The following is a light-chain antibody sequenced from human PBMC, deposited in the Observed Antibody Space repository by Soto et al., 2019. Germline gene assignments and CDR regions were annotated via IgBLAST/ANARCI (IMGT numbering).Light chain of an antibody. CDR3: ASYTVSHTRV. V-gene: IGLV2-14*01. CDR2: DVN. CDR1: NSDVGAYNY. J-gene: IGLJ3*02. Sequence: QSALTQPASVSGSPGQSITISCTGSNSDVGAYNYVSWYQQHPGKAPKLIIYDVNNRPSGVSYRFSGSKSGNTASLTISGLQAEDAADYYCASYTVSHTRVFGGGTKVTVL.